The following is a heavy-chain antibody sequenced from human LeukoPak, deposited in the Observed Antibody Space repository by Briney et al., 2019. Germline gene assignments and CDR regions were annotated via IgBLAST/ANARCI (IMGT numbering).Heavy chain of an antibody. CDR2: INAGNGNT. J-gene: IGHJ4*02. Sequence: ASVKVSCKASGYTFTSYAMHWVRQAPGQRLEWMGWINAGNGNTKYSQRFQGRDTITKDTSASTAYMELSSLRSEDTAVYYCASSAYGSGSYIYSYWGQGTLVTVSS. V-gene: IGHV1-3*01. CDR3: ASSAYGSGSYIYSY. D-gene: IGHD3-10*01. CDR1: GYTFTSYA.